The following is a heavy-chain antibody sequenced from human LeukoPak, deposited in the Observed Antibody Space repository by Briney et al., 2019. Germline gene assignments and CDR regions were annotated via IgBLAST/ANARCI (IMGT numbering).Heavy chain of an antibody. D-gene: IGHD6-19*01. CDR1: GFTFSSYS. J-gene: IGHJ3*02. Sequence: PGGSLRLSCAASGFTFSSYSMNWVRQAPGKGLEWVSSISSSSSYIYYADSVKGRFTISRDNAKNSLYLQMNILRAEDTAVYYCARGGQWLVQTAFDIWGQGTMVTVSS. CDR3: ARGGQWLVQTAFDI. V-gene: IGHV3-21*01. CDR2: ISSSSSYI.